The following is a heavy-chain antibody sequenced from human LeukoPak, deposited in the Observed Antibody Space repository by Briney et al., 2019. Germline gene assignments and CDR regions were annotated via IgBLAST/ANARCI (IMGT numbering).Heavy chain of an antibody. Sequence: GGSLRLSCAASGFTFSDYYMSWIRQAPGQGLEWVSYISSTGSTIYYSDSVKGRFTISRDNAKNSLYLQMNSLRAEDTAVYYCARVREMATIALFFGHFDYWGRGTRVTVSS. CDR3: ARVREMATIALFFGHFDY. CDR2: ISSTGSTI. CDR1: GFTFSDYY. D-gene: IGHD5-24*01. J-gene: IGHJ4*02. V-gene: IGHV3-11*04.